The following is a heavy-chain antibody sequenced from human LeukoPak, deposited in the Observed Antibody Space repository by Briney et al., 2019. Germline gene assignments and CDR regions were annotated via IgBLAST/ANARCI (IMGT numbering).Heavy chain of an antibody. CDR1: GFTFGSYS. Sequence: GGSLRLSCVASGFTFGSYSMNWVRQAPGKGLEWVSYITRSSSAKFYADSVKGRFTISRDNAENLLYLQMNSLRAEDTAVYYCTRDQEGSDYWGQGTLVTVSP. CDR2: ITRSSSAK. J-gene: IGHJ4*02. CDR3: TRDQEGSDY. V-gene: IGHV3-48*01.